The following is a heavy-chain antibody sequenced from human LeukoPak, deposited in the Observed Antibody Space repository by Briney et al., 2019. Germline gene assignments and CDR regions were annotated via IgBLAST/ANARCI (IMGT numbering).Heavy chain of an antibody. D-gene: IGHD2-21*02. CDR3: AKDTRNCGGDCYTLYFDY. CDR1: GFTFSSYA. V-gene: IGHV3-23*01. J-gene: IGHJ4*02. CDR2: ISGSGGST. Sequence: GGSLRLSCAASGFTFSSYAMSWVRQAPGKGLEWVSAISGSGGSTYYADSVKGRFTISRDHSKNTLYLQMNSLRAEDTAVYYCAKDTRNCGGDCYTLYFDYWGQGTLVTVSS.